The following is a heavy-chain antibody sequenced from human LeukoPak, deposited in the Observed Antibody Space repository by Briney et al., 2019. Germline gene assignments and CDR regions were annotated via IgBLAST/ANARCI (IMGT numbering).Heavy chain of an antibody. CDR2: INHSGST. D-gene: IGHD3-9*01. J-gene: IGHJ4*02. CDR1: GGSISSSSYY. Sequence: SETLSLTCTVSGGSISSSSYYWGWIRQPPGKGLEWIGEINHSGSTNYNPSLKSRVTISQDTSKNQFSLRLSSVTAADTAVYYCATLAGDVLTGYYFDYWGQGTLVTVSS. CDR3: ATLAGDVLTGYYFDY. V-gene: IGHV4-39*07.